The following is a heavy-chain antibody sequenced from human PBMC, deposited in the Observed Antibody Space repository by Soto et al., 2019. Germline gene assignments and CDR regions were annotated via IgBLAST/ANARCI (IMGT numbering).Heavy chain of an antibody. CDR1: GFTFSSYP. V-gene: IGHV3-74*01. CDR2: ITEDGSGT. D-gene: IGHD2-8*01. Sequence: LRLSCATSGFTFSSYPIHWVRQAPGKGPVWVSRITEDGSGTTYADSVKGRFTVTRDNAKNTMYLQMSGLGAEDTAVYHCVRGTNGWRGMDYWGQGTLVTVSS. J-gene: IGHJ4*02. CDR3: VRGTNGWRGMDY.